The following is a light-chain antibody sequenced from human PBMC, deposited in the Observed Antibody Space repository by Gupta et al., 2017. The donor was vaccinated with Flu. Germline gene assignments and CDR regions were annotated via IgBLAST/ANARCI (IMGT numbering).Light chain of an antibody. V-gene: IGLV2-23*02. CDR3: CQYSDDDTVV. J-gene: IGLJ3*02. CDR1: NSDVGKFNL. Sequence: SITISCTGTNSDVGKFNLVSWYPQQPGKAPKLINYEVSKCPANMPTRFSGSKSGITDSLTISGLQAEDDADDYCCQYSDDDTVVFGGGTRLTVL. CDR2: EVS.